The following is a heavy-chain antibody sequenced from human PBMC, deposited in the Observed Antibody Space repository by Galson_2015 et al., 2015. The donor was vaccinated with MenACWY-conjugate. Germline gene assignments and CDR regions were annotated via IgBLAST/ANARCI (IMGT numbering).Heavy chain of an antibody. CDR2: IYFRGST. D-gene: IGHD1-26*01. V-gene: IGHV4-39*07. CDR3: ARDQWGYWFDP. Sequence: IGSIYFRGSTYYNPSLKTRVTMSVDTSKNQFSLKVTSVTAADTAVYYCARDQWGYWFDPWGQGTRVTVSS. J-gene: IGHJ5*02.